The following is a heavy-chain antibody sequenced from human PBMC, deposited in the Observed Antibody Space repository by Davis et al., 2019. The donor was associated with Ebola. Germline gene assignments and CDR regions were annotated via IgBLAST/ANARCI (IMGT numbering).Heavy chain of an antibody. CDR2: FDPEDGAT. Sequence: ASVKVSCKVSGFTFTELAKHWVRQAPGKGLEWMGGFDPEDGATIYVEKFQGRITMIEDTSIDTSYMELRSLSAEDTAMYYCAVDLGPYGMDVWGQGTTVTV. CDR1: GFTFTELA. CDR3: AVDLGPYGMDV. J-gene: IGHJ6*02. V-gene: IGHV1-24*01.